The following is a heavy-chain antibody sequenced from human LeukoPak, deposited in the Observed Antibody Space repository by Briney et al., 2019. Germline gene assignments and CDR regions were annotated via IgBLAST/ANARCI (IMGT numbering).Heavy chain of an antibody. D-gene: IGHD2-21*01. CDR1: GGSISSGDYY. J-gene: IGHJ4*02. V-gene: IGHV4-30-4*01. CDR3: ARGESGGDYGRRLGY. Sequence: SETLSLTCIVSGGSISSGDYYWSWIRQPPGKGLEWIGYIYYSGSTYYNPSLKSRVTISVDTPKNQFSLKPSSVTAADTAVNDCARGESGGDYGRRLGYWGQGTLVTVSS. CDR2: IYYSGST.